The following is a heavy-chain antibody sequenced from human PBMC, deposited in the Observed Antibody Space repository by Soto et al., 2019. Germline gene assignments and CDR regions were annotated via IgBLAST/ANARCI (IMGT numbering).Heavy chain of an antibody. Sequence: SETLSLTCTVSGGSISSSSYYWGWIRQSPGKGLEWIGSIYYSGSTYYNPSLKSRVTISVDTSKNQFSLKLSSVTAADTAVYYCARTPPYDFWSGYYTPLDDWGQGTLVTVSS. J-gene: IGHJ4*02. V-gene: IGHV4-39*01. CDR3: ARTPPYDFWSGYYTPLDD. CDR2: IYYSGST. D-gene: IGHD3-3*01. CDR1: GGSISSSSYY.